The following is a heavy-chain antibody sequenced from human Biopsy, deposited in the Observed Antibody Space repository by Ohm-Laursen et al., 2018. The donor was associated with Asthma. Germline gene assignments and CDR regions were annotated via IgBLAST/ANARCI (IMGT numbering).Heavy chain of an antibody. D-gene: IGHD4-17*01. Sequence: SVKVSCKTSGYSLTDLSMHWVRQAPGQGLEWMGGHDPEEGGTVNAWRFQGRVTMTEDTSTDTAYMELSSLSSDDTAVYYCASDFPKDYVRYNFQFWGQGTLVTVSS. CDR2: HDPEEGGT. J-gene: IGHJ4*02. V-gene: IGHV1-24*01. CDR3: ASDFPKDYVRYNFQF. CDR1: GYSLTDLS.